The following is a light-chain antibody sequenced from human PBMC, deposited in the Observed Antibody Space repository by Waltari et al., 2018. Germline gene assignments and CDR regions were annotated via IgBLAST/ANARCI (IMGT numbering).Light chain of an antibody. J-gene: IGLJ1*01. Sequence: QSALTQPRSVSGSPGQSVTISCTGPRRDVGAYDYVSWYQQPPGKAPKPIIHDVTERPPGVPDRFSGSKSDNKASLTISGLQADDEADYYCCSYAGRYTNYVFGSGTKVTVL. CDR1: RRDVGAYDY. CDR3: CSYAGRYTNYV. CDR2: DVT. V-gene: IGLV2-11*01.